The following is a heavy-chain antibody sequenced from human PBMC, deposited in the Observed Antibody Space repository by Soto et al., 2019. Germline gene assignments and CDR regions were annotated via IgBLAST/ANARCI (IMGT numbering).Heavy chain of an antibody. D-gene: IGHD1-26*01. CDR3: ARHGRGVGARPLDY. Sequence: QVTLKESGPVLVKPTETLTLTCTVSGFSLSNARMGVSWIRQPPGKALEWLAHIFSNDEKSYSTSLKSRLTISKDNSDSQVDLTMTNLDPVYTATYCCARHGRGVGARPLDYRGQGTLVTVSS. CDR2: IFSNDEK. J-gene: IGHJ4*02. V-gene: IGHV2-26*01. CDR1: GFSLSNARMG.